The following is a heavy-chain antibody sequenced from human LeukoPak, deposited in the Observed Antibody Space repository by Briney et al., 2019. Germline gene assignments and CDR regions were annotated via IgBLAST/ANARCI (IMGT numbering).Heavy chain of an antibody. CDR1: GFPFSSYW. CDR2: IKQDGSKK. J-gene: IGHJ4*02. Sequence: PGGSLRLSCVASGFPFSSYWMTWVRQAPGKGLEWVANIKQDGSKKSYVDSVKGRFTISRDNAKNSLYLQMNSLRAEDTAVYYCARDLAWEPEFDYWGQGTLVTVSS. CDR3: ARDLAWEPEFDY. D-gene: IGHD1-26*01. V-gene: IGHV3-7*01.